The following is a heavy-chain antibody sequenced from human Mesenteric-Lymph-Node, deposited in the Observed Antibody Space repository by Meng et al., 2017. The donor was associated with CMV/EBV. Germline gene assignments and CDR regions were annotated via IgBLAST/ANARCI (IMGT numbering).Heavy chain of an antibody. J-gene: IGHJ4*02. CDR3: AKSRSSTPGIVDD. V-gene: IGHV4-61*08. D-gene: IGHD2/OR15-2a*01. Sequence: QEQLRRSGPGLVKPSETLSLTCIVSGVSVTSGAYHWSWIRQSPGKGLEWIGYIYGTGITIYNPSLKSRVTILLETSKNQFSLKLNSVTTADTAVYYCAKSRSSTPGIVDDWGQGTLVTVSS. CDR2: IYGTGIT. CDR1: GVSVTSGAYH.